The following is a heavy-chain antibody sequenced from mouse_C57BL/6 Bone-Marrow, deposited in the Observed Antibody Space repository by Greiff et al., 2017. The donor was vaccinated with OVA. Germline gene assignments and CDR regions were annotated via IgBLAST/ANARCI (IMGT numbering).Heavy chain of an antibody. CDR2: IRNKANGYTT. V-gene: IGHV7-3*01. CDR1: GFTFTDYY. J-gene: IGHJ3*01. D-gene: IGHD1-1*01. CDR3: ARGRSAWFAY. Sequence: DVMLVESGGGLVQPGGSLSLSCAASGFTFTDYYMSWVRQPPGKALEWLGFIRNKANGYTTEYSASVKGRFTISRDNSQSILYLQMNALRAEDSATYYCARGRSAWFAYWGQGTLVTVSA.